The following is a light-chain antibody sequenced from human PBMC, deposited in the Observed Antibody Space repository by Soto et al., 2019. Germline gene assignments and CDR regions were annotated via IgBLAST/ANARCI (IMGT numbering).Light chain of an antibody. CDR1: SSDVGGYDF. CDR3: SSYTSISTYV. V-gene: IGLV2-14*03. J-gene: IGLJ1*01. CDR2: DVS. Sequence: QSALTQPASVSGPPGQSITISCTGTSSDVGGYDFVSWYQHHPGKAPRLMIYDVSHRPSGVSDRFSASKSGNTASLTISGLLAEDEADYYCSSYTSISTYVFGTGTKLTVL.